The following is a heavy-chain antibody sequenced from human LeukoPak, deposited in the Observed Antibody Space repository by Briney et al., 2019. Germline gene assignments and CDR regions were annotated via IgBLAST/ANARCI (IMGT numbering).Heavy chain of an antibody. CDR3: VXRXXSISXXRASSYLSFDV. D-gene: IGHD2/OR15-2a*01. V-gene: IGHV3-7*01. CDR1: GFTFNTYW. Sequence: GGSLRLSCAAPGFTFNTYWMTWVRQAPGRGLEWVANVXXDGXEGHYXDSVXGRFTVSRDNAENSLYLQLNSLRIEDTAVYYCVXRXXSISXXRASSYLSFDVWGKGTTVTVSS. J-gene: IGHJ6*04. CDR2: VXXDGXEG.